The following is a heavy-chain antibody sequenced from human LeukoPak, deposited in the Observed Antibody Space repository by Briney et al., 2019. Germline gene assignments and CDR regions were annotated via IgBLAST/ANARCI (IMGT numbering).Heavy chain of an antibody. CDR2: ISAYNGNT. D-gene: IGHD3-22*01. Sequence: ASVKVSCKASGYTFTSYGISWVRQAPGQGLEWMGWISAYNGNTNYAQKLQGRVTMTTDTSTSTAYLELRSLRSDDTAVNYCASSYDSSGYYFQVLDYWGQGTLVTVSS. J-gene: IGHJ4*02. CDR1: GYTFTSYG. V-gene: IGHV1-18*01. CDR3: ASSYDSSGYYFQVLDY.